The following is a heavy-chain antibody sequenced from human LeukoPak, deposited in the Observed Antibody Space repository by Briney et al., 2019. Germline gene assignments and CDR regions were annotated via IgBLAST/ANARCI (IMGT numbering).Heavy chain of an antibody. CDR1: GGSFSGYY. Sequence: SETLSLTCAVYGGSFSGYYWSWIRQPPGKGLEWIGEINHSGSTNYNPSLKSRVTISVDTSKNQFSLKLSSVTAADTAVYYCARAGTSRRTFDYWGQGTLVTVSS. CDR3: ARAGTSRRTFDY. CDR2: INHSGST. V-gene: IGHV4-34*01. D-gene: IGHD6-13*01. J-gene: IGHJ4*02.